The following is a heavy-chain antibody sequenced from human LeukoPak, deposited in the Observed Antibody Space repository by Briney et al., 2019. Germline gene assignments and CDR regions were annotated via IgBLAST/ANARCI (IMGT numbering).Heavy chain of an antibody. CDR1: GFTFSSYA. CDR2: ISSNGGST. D-gene: IGHD6-19*01. V-gene: IGHV3-64D*06. Sequence: GGSLRLSCSASGFTFSSYAMHWVRQAPGKGLEYASAISSNGGSTYYADSVKGRFTISRDNSKNTLYLQMSSLRAEDTAVYYCVKDGDSSGWYGKGYLQHWGQGTLVTVSS. CDR3: VKDGDSSGWYGKGYLQH. J-gene: IGHJ1*01.